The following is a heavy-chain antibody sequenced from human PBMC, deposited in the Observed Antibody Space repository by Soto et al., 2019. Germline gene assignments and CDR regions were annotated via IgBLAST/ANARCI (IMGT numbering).Heavy chain of an antibody. J-gene: IGHJ4*02. Sequence: ITLEESGPALVKATQTLTLTCALSGFTLNTHGMGVAWVRQPPGKALEWLALIYWDDSKYYSPSLESRLTVTKVTSKNQVVLTMTNMDPGDTATYFCAHQYNWNFDHWGRGTLIPVSS. CDR3: AHQYNWNFDH. CDR2: IYWDDSK. V-gene: IGHV2-5*02. D-gene: IGHD1-1*01. CDR1: GFTLNTHGMG.